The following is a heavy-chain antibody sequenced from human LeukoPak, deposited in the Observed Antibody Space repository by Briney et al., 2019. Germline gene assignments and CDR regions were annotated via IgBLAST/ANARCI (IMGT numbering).Heavy chain of an antibody. CDR1: GASISSYC. D-gene: IGHD3-3*01. Sequence: PSETLSLTCTVSGASISSYCWSWVRQPPGKGLEWLGYIYTRGRIDYNPSLKSRVTMSVDTSKNQLSMELRFLTAADTAVYYCATSYDAKTAPYDLWGQGTLVTVSS. V-gene: IGHV4-4*09. CDR2: IYTRGRI. J-gene: IGHJ5*02. CDR3: ATSYDAKTAPYDL.